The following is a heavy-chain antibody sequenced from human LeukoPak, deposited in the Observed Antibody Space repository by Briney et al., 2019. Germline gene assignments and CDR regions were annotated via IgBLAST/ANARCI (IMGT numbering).Heavy chain of an antibody. D-gene: IGHD1-26*01. CDR2: ISGSGSST. V-gene: IGHV3-23*01. CDR1: GFTFSNYA. Sequence: GGSLRLSCAASGFTFSNYAMTWVRQAPGKGLEWVSGISGSGSSTYYADSVKGRFTLSRDYPKNTLYLQTNSLRAEDTAVYFCAKYSGSYYYPPNWDSWGQGTLVTVSS. CDR3: AKYSGSYYYPPNWDS. J-gene: IGHJ4*02.